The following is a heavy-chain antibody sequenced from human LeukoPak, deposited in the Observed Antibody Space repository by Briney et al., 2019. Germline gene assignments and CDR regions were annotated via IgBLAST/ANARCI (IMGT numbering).Heavy chain of an antibody. V-gene: IGHV3-23*01. CDR2: ISGSSGDT. D-gene: IGHD3-22*01. CDR3: AKDMYYDSSGPVFDY. Sequence: GGSLRLSCAASGFTFSSYAMSWVRQAPGKGLEWVSAISGSSGDTYYVDSVKGRFTISRDNSKNTLYLQMNSPRAEDTAVYYCAKDMYYDSSGPVFDYWGQGTLVTVSS. CDR1: GFTFSSYA. J-gene: IGHJ4*02.